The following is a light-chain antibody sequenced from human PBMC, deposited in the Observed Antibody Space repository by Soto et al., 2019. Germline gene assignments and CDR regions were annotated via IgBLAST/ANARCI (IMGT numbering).Light chain of an antibody. CDR3: QQYESYLLT. CDR2: DAT. CDR1: QSISKW. J-gene: IGKJ3*01. V-gene: IGKV1-5*01. Sequence: DIQMTQSPSTLSASVGDRVTLTCRARQSISKWLAWYQQKPGKAPKLLIYDATSLESGVPSRFSGSGSGTEFTLTSSSLQPDDFATYYCQQYESYLLTFGHGTKVDIK.